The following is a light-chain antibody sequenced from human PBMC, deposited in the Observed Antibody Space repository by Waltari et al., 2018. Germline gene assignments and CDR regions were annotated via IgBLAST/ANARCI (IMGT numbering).Light chain of an antibody. CDR2: GAS. Sequence: ERVITQSPATLSVSPGERATLSCRASQSVSSNLAWYQQKFGQAPRLLIYGASTRATGIPARFSGSGSGTEFTLTISSLQSEDFAVYYCQQYDYWPTFGQGTKVEIK. V-gene: IGKV3-15*01. CDR3: QQYDYWPT. CDR1: QSVSSN. J-gene: IGKJ1*01.